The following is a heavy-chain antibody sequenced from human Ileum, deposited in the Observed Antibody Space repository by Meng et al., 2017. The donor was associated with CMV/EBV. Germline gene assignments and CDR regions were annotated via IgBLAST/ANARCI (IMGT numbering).Heavy chain of an antibody. CDR3: AREMGAHDY. CDR1: GDSVSSNIAA. CDR2: TYYRSKWYD. Sequence: QLQLPQSGPGLVKPSQTLSPTCAISGDSVSSNIAAWSWIRQSPSRGLEWLGRTYYRSKWYDDYAVSVKSRVTITPDTSKNQFSLHLNSVSPEDTAIYFCAREMGAHDYWGQGTLVTVSS. V-gene: IGHV6-1*01. D-gene: IGHD4/OR15-4a*01. J-gene: IGHJ4*02.